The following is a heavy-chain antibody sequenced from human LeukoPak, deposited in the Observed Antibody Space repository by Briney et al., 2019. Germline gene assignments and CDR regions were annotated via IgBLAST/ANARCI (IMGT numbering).Heavy chain of an antibody. D-gene: IGHD3-16*01. CDR2: IGIGGDT. J-gene: IGHJ3*01. Sequence: PGGSLRLSCAASGFTFSGYDMHWVRQPTGKGLEWVSAIGIGGDTYYPGSVKGRFTMSRENAKNSLYPQMNSLRAGDTAVYYCARGYVHPFDLWGQGTMVTVSS. CDR3: ARGYVHPFDL. V-gene: IGHV3-13*04. CDR1: GFTFSGYD.